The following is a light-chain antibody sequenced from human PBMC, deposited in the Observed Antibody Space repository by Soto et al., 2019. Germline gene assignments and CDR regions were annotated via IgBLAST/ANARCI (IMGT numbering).Light chain of an antibody. CDR1: SSDVGGCDC. V-gene: IGLV2-14*01. CDR3: SSFTTASTDV. Sequence: QSALTQPASVSGSPGQSITISRTGTSSDVGGCDCVSWYQQYPGKAPKIMIYEFNYRPSGVSNRFSGSKSGNTASLTISGLQAEDEAYYYCSSFTTASTDVFGTGTKLTFL. J-gene: IGLJ1*01. CDR2: EFN.